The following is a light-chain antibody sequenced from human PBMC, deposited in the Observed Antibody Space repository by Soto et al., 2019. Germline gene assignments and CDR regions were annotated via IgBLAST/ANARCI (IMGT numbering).Light chain of an antibody. CDR2: AAS. J-gene: IGKJ1*01. V-gene: IGKV1-39*01. CDR3: QQTYSTPSTWT. Sequence: DIQMTQSPSSLSASVGDRVTITCRASQIISSYLNWYQQTPGRAPKLLIYAASSLQGGVPSRFSGSGSGTDFTLTISSLQPEDFATFYCQQTYSTPSTWTFGQGTKVEIK. CDR1: QIISSY.